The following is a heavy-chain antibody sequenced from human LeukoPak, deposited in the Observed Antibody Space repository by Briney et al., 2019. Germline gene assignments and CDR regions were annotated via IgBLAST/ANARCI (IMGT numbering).Heavy chain of an antibody. D-gene: IGHD1-26*01. CDR3: ARAGGPRELRRAFDI. CDR2: INACNGNT. Sequence: SVKVSCKASGYPFTSYAMHWVRQAPGQRLEWMGWINACNGNTKYSQQFQGRVTITRDTSASTAYMELSSLRSEDTAVYYCARAGGPRELRRAFDIWGQGTMVTVSA. V-gene: IGHV1-3*01. J-gene: IGHJ3*02. CDR1: GYPFTSYA.